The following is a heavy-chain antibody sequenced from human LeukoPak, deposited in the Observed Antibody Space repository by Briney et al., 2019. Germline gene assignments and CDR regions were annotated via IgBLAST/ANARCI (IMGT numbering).Heavy chain of an antibody. Sequence: SETLSLTCTVSGGSISSYCWSWIRQPPGKGLEWIGYIYYSGSTKYNPSLKSRVTMSVDTSKNQFSLKLSSVTAADTAVYYCARDRANNWFDPWGQGTLVTVSS. J-gene: IGHJ5*02. CDR3: ARDRANNWFDP. CDR1: GGSISSYC. CDR2: IYYSGST. V-gene: IGHV4-59*01.